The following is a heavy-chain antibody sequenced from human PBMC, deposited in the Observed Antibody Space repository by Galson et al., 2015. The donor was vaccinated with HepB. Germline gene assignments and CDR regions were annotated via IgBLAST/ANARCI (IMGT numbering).Heavy chain of an antibody. CDR1: GFTVNTR. V-gene: IGHV3-53*01. Sequence: SLRLSCAASGFTVNTRMSWFRQAPGKGLEGVSVIYGRGNTYYADSVKGRFTIPRDNSKNTLYLQMNSLGAEDTAMYYCAREREGNPEAEFWGQGTLVTVSS. D-gene: IGHD5-24*01. J-gene: IGHJ4*01. CDR2: IYGRGNT. CDR3: AREREGNPEAEF.